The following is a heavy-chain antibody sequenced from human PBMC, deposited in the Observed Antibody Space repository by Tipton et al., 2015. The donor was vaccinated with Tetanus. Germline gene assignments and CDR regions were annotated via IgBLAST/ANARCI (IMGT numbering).Heavy chain of an antibody. CDR2: IYNTGTT. Sequence: TLSLTCIVSGGSISSRNYYWGWIRQPPGKGLEWIGTIYNTGTTCFNPSLKSRVTMSVDTSKQQVSLRLSSVTAADTAMYYCARDRGVTSPFGSYYYGMDVWGQGTTVTVSS. CDR3: ARDRGVTSPFGSYYYGMDV. D-gene: IGHD2-21*02. CDR1: GGSISSRNYY. J-gene: IGHJ6*02. V-gene: IGHV4-39*02.